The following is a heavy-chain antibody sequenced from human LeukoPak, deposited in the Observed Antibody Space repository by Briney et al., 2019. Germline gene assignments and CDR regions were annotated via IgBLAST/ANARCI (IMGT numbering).Heavy chain of an antibody. Sequence: PGGSLRLSCAASEFSVGSNYMTWVRQAPGKGLEWVSSISGSGAMTYYADSVKGRFTISRDNAMDTLYLQMNNLIADDTAVYYCVKDRVDGSGSQFDSWGQGSLVIVSS. J-gene: IGHJ4*02. CDR3: VKDRVDGSGSQFDS. V-gene: IGHV3-23*01. CDR2: ISGSGAMT. CDR1: EFSVGSNY. D-gene: IGHD3-10*01.